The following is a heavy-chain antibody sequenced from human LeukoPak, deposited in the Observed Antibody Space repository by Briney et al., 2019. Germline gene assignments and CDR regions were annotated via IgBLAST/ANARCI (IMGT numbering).Heavy chain of an antibody. CDR2: ISYSGTN. J-gene: IGHJ3*02. CDR1: GGSMNNYF. V-gene: IGHV4-59*01. Sequence: PSETLSVTCTVSGGSMNNYFWTWTRQPPGKGLEWIAYISYSGTNHYNPSLNSRATISLDTSKNQFSLRVTSVTAADTAVYYCARDPWPDSNDVDNAFDIWSRGTMVTVSS. CDR3: ARDPWPDSNDVDNAFDI. D-gene: IGHD3-22*01.